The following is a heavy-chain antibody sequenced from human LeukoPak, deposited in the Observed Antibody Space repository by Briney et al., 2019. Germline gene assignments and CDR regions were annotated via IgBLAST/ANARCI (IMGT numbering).Heavy chain of an antibody. D-gene: IGHD1-26*01. V-gene: IGHV4-34*01. CDR3: ARGGPRNYYPYHYYYYMDV. CDR2: INHSGST. Sequence: SETLSLTCGVYSESFSGYFWSWIRQPPGKGLEWIGEINHSGSTNYNPSLKSRVAISVDTSKNQFSLKLSSVTAADTAVYYCARGGPRNYYPYHYYYYMDVWGKGTTVAVSS. CDR1: SESFSGYF. J-gene: IGHJ6*03.